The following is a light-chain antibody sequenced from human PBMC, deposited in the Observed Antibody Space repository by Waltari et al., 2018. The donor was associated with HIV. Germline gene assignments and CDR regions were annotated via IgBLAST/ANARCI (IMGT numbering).Light chain of an antibody. CDR3: SSYAGSNNLV. CDR2: EVS. J-gene: IGLJ3*02. V-gene: IGLV2-8*01. CDR1: SSDVGGYNY. Sequence: QSALTQPPSASGSPGQSVTISCTGTSSDVGGYNYVSWYQQHPGKAPKLMIYEVSKRPSAVPDRSSGSKAGNTASLTVSGLQAEDEADYYCSSYAGSNNLVFGGGTKLTVL.